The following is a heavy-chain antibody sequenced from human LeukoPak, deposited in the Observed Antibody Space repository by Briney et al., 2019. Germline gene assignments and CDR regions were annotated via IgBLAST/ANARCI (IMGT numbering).Heavy chain of an antibody. J-gene: IGHJ4*02. D-gene: IGHD6-19*01. CDR3: ARRGVAVAEGLYYFDY. V-gene: IGHV4-30-4*01. CDR1: GGSISSGDYY. Sequence: TSETLSLTCTVSGGSISSGDYYWSSIRQPPGKGLEWIGYIYYSGSPYYNPSLKSRVTITVDTSKNQFSLIMTSVTAADTAVYYCARRGVAVAEGLYYFDYWGQGTLVTVSS. CDR2: IYYSGSP.